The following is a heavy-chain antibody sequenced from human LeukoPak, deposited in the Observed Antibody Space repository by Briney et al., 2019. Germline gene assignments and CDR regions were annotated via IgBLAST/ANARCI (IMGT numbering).Heavy chain of an antibody. CDR3: ARDFVVWAKIGYYFDY. V-gene: IGHV3-30*01. J-gene: IGHJ4*02. D-gene: IGHD2-15*01. Sequence: GGSLRLSCAASGFTFSSYAMHWVRQAPGKGLEWVAVISYDGSNKYYADSVKGRFTISRDNSKNTLYLQMNSLRAEDTAVYYCARDFVVWAKIGYYFDYWGQGTLVTVSS. CDR1: GFTFSSYA. CDR2: ISYDGSNK.